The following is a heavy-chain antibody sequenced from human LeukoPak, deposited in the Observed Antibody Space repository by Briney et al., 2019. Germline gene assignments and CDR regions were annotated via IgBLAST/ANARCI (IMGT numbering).Heavy chain of an antibody. J-gene: IGHJ4*02. D-gene: IGHD1-26*01. V-gene: IGHV3-30*04. CDR3: AREVGASGTIDY. CDR1: GFTFSSYA. CDR2: ISYDGSNK. Sequence: PGGSLRLSCAASGFTFSSYAMHWVRQAPGKGLEWVAVISYDGSNKYYADSVKGRFTISRDNSKNTLYLQMNSLRAEDTAVYYCAREVGASGTIDYWGQGTLVTVYS.